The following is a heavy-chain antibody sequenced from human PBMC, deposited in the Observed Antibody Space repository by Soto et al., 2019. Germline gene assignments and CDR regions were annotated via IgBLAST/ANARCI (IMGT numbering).Heavy chain of an antibody. J-gene: IGHJ6*03. V-gene: IGHV3-21*01. Sequence: GGSLRLSCAASGFNFGPYSMNWLRQAPGKGLEWVSSISGSSRYIYYADSVKGRFTISRDNAEQSLFLQMNSLRAEDTAVYYCARDPLLTHEFYYYMDVWGKGTTVTVSS. CDR2: ISGSSRYI. CDR3: ARDPLLTHEFYYYMDV. D-gene: IGHD2-15*01. CDR1: GFNFGPYS.